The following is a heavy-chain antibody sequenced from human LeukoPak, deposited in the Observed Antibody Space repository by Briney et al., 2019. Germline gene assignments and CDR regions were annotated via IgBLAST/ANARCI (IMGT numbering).Heavy chain of an antibody. Sequence: GESLKISCKASGYSFPSYWIAWVRQMPGKGLEWMGIIYPGDSDTRYSPSFQGQVTISADKSISTAYLQWSSLKASDTAMYYCARHVGGSIVVVPAATLGGCFDPWGQGTLVTVSS. D-gene: IGHD2-2*01. CDR3: ARHVGGSIVVVPAATLGGCFDP. CDR1: GYSFPSYW. J-gene: IGHJ5*02. CDR2: IYPGDSDT. V-gene: IGHV5-51*01.